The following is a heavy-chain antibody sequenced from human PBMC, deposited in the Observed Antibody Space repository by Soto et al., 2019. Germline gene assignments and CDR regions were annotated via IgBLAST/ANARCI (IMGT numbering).Heavy chain of an antibody. CDR1: GDTFSFYS. V-gene: IGHV1-69*04. D-gene: IGHD3-10*01. CDR3: ATSYGSGYRAFDY. CDR2: VNPILSMS. J-gene: IGHJ4*02. Sequence: QVQLVQSGAEVKRPGSSVKVSCKASGDTFSFYSINWVRQAPGLGLEWMGRVNPILSMSNYAQRFQGRVTMTADKSTSTAYMELSGLRSEDTAMYYCATSYGSGYRAFDYWGPGGLVTVSS.